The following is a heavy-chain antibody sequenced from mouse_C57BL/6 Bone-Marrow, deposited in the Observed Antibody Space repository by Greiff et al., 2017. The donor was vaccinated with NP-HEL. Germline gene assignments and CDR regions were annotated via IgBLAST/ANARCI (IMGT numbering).Heavy chain of an antibody. CDR2: INPYNGDT. V-gene: IGHV1-20*01. D-gene: IGHD2-12*01. CDR3: ARGGDDNYAMDY. CDR1: GYSFTGYF. J-gene: IGHJ4*01. Sequence: VQLQQSGPELVKPGDSVKISCKASGYSFTGYFMNWVMQSHGKSLEWIGRINPYNGDTFYNQKFKGKATLSVDKSSSTAHMELRSLTSEDSAVYYCARGGDDNYAMDYWGQGTSVTVSS.